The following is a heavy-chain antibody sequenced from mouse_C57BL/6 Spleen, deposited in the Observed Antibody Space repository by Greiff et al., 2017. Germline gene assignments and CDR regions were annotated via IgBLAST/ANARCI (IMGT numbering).Heavy chain of an antibody. CDR2: ISNGGGST. D-gene: IGHD2-4*01. CDR1: GFTFSDYY. V-gene: IGHV5-12*01. CDR3: ARHAYDYDGGYAMDY. J-gene: IGHJ4*01. Sequence: EVQLVESGGGLVQPGGSLKLSCAASGFTFSDYYMYWVRPTPEKRLEWVAYISNGGGSTYYPDTVKGRFTISRDNAKNTLYLQMSRLKTEDTAMYYCARHAYDYDGGYAMDYWGQGTSVTVSS.